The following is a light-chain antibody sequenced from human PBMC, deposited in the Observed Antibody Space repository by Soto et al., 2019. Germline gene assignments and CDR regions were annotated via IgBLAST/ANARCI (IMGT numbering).Light chain of an antibody. CDR1: QSVSHW. J-gene: IGKJ2*01. CDR3: QQYNSYPYT. CDR2: DVS. V-gene: IGKV1-5*01. Sequence: DIQMTQSPPSLSASVGDRVTITCRARQSVSHWLAWYQQKPGKAPKLLIYDVSSLQSGIPSRFSGSGSGTEFTLTISSLQPDDFATYYCQQYNSYPYTFGQGTKVDIK.